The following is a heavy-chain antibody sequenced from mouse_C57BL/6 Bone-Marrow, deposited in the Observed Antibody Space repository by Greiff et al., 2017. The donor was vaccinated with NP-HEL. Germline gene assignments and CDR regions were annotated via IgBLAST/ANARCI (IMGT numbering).Heavy chain of an antibody. J-gene: IGHJ3*01. CDR1: GYTFTGYW. V-gene: IGHV1-9*01. CDR3: ARGGCLLRSFAY. CDR2: ILPGSGST. Sequence: QVQLKQSGAELMKPGASVKLSCKATGYTFTGYWIEWVKQRPGHGLEWIGEILPGSGSTNYNEKFKGKATFTADTSSNTAYMQLSSLTTEDSAIDYCARGGCLLRSFAYWGQGTLVTVSA. D-gene: IGHD1-1*01.